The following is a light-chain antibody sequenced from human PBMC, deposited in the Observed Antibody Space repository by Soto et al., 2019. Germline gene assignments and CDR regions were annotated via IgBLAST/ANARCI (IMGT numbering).Light chain of an antibody. CDR3: AASDDSLNGYV. CDR2: RNN. CDR1: TSNIGSNY. V-gene: IGLV1-47*01. J-gene: IGLJ1*01. Sequence: QSVLTQPPSASGTPGQGVTISCSGSTSNIGSNYVYWYQQLPGTAPKLLIYRNNQRPSGVPDRFSGSKSGTSGSLAISGLLSEDEADYYCAASDDSLNGYVFGTGTKVTVL.